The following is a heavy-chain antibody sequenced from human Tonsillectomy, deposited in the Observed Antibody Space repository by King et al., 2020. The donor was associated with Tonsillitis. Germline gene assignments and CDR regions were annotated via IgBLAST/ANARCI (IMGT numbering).Heavy chain of an antibody. D-gene: IGHD1-1*01. CDR1: GFNVSDYF. J-gene: IGHJ5*02. Sequence: VQLVESGGGLVKPGGSLRLSCAASGFNVSDYFMSWIRQAPGKGLEWISYITSGSGYTRYADSMKGRFTISRDNAKNSLYLQMSSLRVEDTAVYYCAKNGEVERRLFYNYFDPWGQGTLVTVSS. V-gene: IGHV3-11*05. CDR3: AKNGEVERRLFYNYFDP. CDR2: ITSGSGYT.